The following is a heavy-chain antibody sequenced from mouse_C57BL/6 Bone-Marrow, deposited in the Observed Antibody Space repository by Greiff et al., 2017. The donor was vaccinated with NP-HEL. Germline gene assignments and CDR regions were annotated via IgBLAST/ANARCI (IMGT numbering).Heavy chain of an antibody. CDR2: ISDGGSYT. V-gene: IGHV5-4*03. CDR1: GFTFSSYA. J-gene: IGHJ2*01. CDR3: ARGPITTVLHYFDY. D-gene: IGHD1-1*01. Sequence: EVKLVESGGGLVKPGGSLKLSCAASGFTFSSYAMSWVRPTPEKRLEWVATISDGGSYTYYPDNVKGRFPISRDNAKNNLYLQMSHLKSEDTAMYYCARGPITTVLHYFDYWGQGTTLTVSS.